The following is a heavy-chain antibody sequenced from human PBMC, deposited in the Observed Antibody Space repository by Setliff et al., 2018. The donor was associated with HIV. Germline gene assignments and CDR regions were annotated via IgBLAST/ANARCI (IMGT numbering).Heavy chain of an antibody. D-gene: IGHD2-15*01. CDR3: ATDPQKGGYYYYYMDV. Sequence: SVKVSCKASGFTFSSSAIHWVRQAPGQGLEWMGQIVPIFGTPSYAQKFQGRVTITADESTNTAFMELGSLRSDDTAVYYCATDPQKGGYYYYYMDVWGKGTTVTVSS. CDR1: GFTFSSSA. V-gene: IGHV1-69*13. CDR2: IVPIFGTP. J-gene: IGHJ6*03.